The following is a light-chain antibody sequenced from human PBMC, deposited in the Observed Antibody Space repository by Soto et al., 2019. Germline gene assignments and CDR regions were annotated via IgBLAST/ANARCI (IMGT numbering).Light chain of an antibody. V-gene: IGKV3-15*01. CDR2: DAS. Sequence: EIVMTQSPATLSVSPGESATLSCRASQSVSSNLAWHQQKPGQAPRILMYDASTRATGISARFSGSGSGTEFTLTISSLQSEDFAVYYCQQYHNWPQTFGQGTKVDIK. CDR1: QSVSSN. CDR3: QQYHNWPQT. J-gene: IGKJ1*01.